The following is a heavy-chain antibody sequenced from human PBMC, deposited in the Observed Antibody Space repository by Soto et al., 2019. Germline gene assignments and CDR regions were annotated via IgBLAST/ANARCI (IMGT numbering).Heavy chain of an antibody. CDR2: INPSSGGT. CDR1: GYPFTGPY. J-gene: IGHJ6*04. Sequence: ASVKFSCKASGYPFTGPYIYWVRQAPGQGLEWMGWINPSSGGTEFAEKFKGRVTVTRDTSIRTVFLELNSLTSDDTGVYFCARDFRTYSHGVDVWGEGTEVTVFS. CDR3: ARDFRTYSHGVDV. D-gene: IGHD2-8*01. V-gene: IGHV1-2*02.